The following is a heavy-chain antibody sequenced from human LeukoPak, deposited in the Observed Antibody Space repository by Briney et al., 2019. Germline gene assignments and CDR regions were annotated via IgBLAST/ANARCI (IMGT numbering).Heavy chain of an antibody. CDR1: GYTFTGYY. D-gene: IGHD3-10*01. V-gene: IGHV1-46*01. CDR3: ARRGSGSYVLDY. J-gene: IGHJ4*02. CDR2: INPSDGVI. Sequence: ASVKVSCKASGYTFTGYYMHWVRQAPGQGLEWMGIINPSDGVIDYAQKFQDRVTMTRDTSTSTVYMELSSLRSEDTAVYYCARRGSGSYVLDYWGQGTLVTVSS.